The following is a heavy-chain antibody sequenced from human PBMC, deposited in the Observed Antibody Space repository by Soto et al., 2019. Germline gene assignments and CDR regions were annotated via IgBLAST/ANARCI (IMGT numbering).Heavy chain of an antibody. CDR2: ISYDGSNK. J-gene: IGHJ3*02. V-gene: IGHV3-30-3*01. D-gene: IGHD3-16*01. CDR3: GRDRGEGGAFDI. CDR1: GFTFSSYA. Sequence: GGSLRLSCAASGFTFSSYAMHWVRQAPGKGLEWVAVISYDGSNKYYADSVKGRFTISRDNSKNTLYLQMNSLRAEDTAVYYCGRDRGEGGAFDIWGQGTMVTVSS.